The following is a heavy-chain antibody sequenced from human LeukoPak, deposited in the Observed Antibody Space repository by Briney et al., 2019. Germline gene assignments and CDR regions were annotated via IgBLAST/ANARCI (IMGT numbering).Heavy chain of an antibody. V-gene: IGHV4-34*03. D-gene: IGHD3-22*01. CDR3: TRNGYYSLVY. J-gene: IGHJ4*02. CDR2: INHSGST. CDR1: GGSFSGYY. Sequence: PSETLSLTCAVYGGSFSGYYWSWIRQPPGKGLEWIGEINHSGSTNYNPSLKSRVTISVDKSKNQFSLNLNSVTAADTAVYYCTRNGYYSLVYWGQGTLVTVSS.